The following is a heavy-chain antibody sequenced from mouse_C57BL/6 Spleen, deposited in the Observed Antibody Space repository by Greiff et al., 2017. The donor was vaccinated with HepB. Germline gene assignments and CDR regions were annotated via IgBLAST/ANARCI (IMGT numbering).Heavy chain of an antibody. Sequence: DVMLVESGGGLVQSGRSLRLSCATSGFTFSDFYMEWVRQAPGKGLEWIAASRNKANDYTTEYSASVKGRFIVSRDTSQSILYLQMNALRAEDTAIYYCARDRLLAMDYWGQGTSVTVSS. V-gene: IGHV7-1*01. CDR2: SRNKANDYTT. CDR3: ARDRLLAMDY. J-gene: IGHJ4*01. CDR1: GFTFSDFY. D-gene: IGHD2-3*01.